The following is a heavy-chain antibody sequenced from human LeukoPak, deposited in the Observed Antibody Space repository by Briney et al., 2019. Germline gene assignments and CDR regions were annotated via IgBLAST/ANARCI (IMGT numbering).Heavy chain of an antibody. Sequence: SETLSLTCTVSGASITTSYWSWIRQPPGKGLEWIGYIYYRGGTNYNPSLKSRVTISLNTSKNQFSLTLSSATAADTAVYVCARGPVTTGYFAYWGQGTLVTVSS. CDR2: IYYRGGT. CDR1: GASITTSY. V-gene: IGHV4-59*01. CDR3: ARGPVTTGYFAY. J-gene: IGHJ4*02. D-gene: IGHD4-17*01.